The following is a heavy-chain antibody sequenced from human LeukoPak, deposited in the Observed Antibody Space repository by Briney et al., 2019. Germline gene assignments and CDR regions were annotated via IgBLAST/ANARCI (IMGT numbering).Heavy chain of an antibody. D-gene: IGHD2-2*01. V-gene: IGHV3-74*01. CDR2: IDSDGSST. CDR1: GFTFSGYW. CDR3: ARGGGRYCSSTSCYVAY. J-gene: IGHJ4*02. Sequence: GGSLRLSCAASGFTFSGYWMHWVRQAPGKGLVWVSRIDSDGSSTSYADSVKGRFTISRDNAKNTLYLQMNSLRAEDTAVYYCARGGGRYCSSTSCYVAYWGQGTLLTVSS.